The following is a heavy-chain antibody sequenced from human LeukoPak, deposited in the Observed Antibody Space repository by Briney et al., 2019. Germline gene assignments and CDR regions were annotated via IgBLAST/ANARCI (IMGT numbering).Heavy chain of an antibody. D-gene: IGHD3-9*01. J-gene: IGHJ3*02. CDR2: IYYSGST. Sequence: SETLSLTCSVSGGSISSYYWSWIRQPPGKGLEWIGYIYYSGSTNYNPSLKSRVAIPVDTSKNQFSLKLSSVTAADTAVYYCARGQNVLRYFDWCDAFDIWGQGTMVTVSS. CDR1: GGSISSYY. CDR3: ARGQNVLRYFDWCDAFDI. V-gene: IGHV4-59*01.